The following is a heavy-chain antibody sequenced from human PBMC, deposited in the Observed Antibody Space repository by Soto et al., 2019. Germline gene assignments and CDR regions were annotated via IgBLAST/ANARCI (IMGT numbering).Heavy chain of an antibody. CDR3: ARCVSFRWDY. CDR1: GGSISTDYW. CDR2: VHHGGTT. J-gene: IGHJ4*02. Sequence: SETLSLTCAVSGGSISTDYWRSWVREAPGKALEWIGEVHHGGTTNYMESVRSRLTMSVDKSGNLLSLELTSVAAADTAVYYCARCVSFRWDYWGQGTLVTVSS. V-gene: IGHV4-4*02. D-gene: IGHD6-13*01.